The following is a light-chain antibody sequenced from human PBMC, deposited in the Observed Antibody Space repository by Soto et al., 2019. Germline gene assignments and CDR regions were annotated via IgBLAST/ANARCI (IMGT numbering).Light chain of an antibody. CDR3: QQYHHLTRT. Sequence: EIVLTQSPGTLSLSPGEGATLSCRVSQSINSKSLVWYQRKFGQAPRLLIYYTSTRAAGIPARFSASGSGTEFTLTITSLQSEDFAVYYCQQYHHLTRTFGGGTKVAIK. CDR1: QSINSKS. CDR2: YTS. J-gene: IGKJ4*01. V-gene: IGKV3-15*01.